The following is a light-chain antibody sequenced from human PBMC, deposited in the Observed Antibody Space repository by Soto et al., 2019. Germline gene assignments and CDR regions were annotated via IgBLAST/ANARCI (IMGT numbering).Light chain of an antibody. CDR1: QSISSW. V-gene: IGKV1-5*01. J-gene: IGKJ1*01. Sequence: DIPMTQSPSTLSASVGDRVTITCRASQSISSWLAWYQQKPGKAPKVLIYDASSLNSGVPSRFSGSGSGTEFTLTISSLQPDDFATYYCQQYKSNSPGTFGQGTKVEIK. CDR3: QQYKSNSPGT. CDR2: DAS.